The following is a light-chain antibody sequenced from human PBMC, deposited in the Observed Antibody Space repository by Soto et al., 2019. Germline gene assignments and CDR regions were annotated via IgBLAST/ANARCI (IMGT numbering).Light chain of an antibody. CDR2: GAS. V-gene: IGKV3-20*01. J-gene: IGKJ1*01. CDR3: QQYGSSPRT. Sequence: TQSPSSLSATVGDRVTITCRASQDVSSYLVWYQQKPGQAPRLLIYGASSRATGIPDRFSGRGSGTDFTLTISRLEPEDFAVYYCQQYGSSPRTFGQGTKVEIK. CDR1: QDVSSY.